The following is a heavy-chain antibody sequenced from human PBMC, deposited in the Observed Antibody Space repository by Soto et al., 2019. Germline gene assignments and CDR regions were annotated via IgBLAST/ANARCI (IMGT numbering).Heavy chain of an antibody. CDR3: ARERYSYGPYYLDS. J-gene: IGHJ4*02. CDR2: ITSSGSTT. CDR1: GFTFSDYY. V-gene: IGHV3-11*01. D-gene: IGHD5-18*01. Sequence: QVQLVESGGDLVKPGGSLRLSCAASGFTFSDYYMSWIRQAPGKGLEWVSSITSSGSTTYYTDSVKGRFTISRDNAKNSLYLQMNSLSAEDTAVYYCARERYSYGPYYLDSWGQGTLVTVSS.